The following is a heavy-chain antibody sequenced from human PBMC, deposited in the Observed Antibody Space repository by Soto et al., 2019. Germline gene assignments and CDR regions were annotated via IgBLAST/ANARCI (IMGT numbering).Heavy chain of an antibody. Sequence: QVQLVQSGAEVKKPGSSVKVSCKASGGTFSSYAISWVRQAPGQGLEWMGGIIPIFGTANYAQKFQGRVTITADESTSTAYMELSSLRSEDTAVYYCARLAGEMATIFYSYGMDVWGQGTTVTVSS. CDR2: IIPIFGTA. CDR3: ARLAGEMATIFYSYGMDV. CDR1: GGTFSSYA. V-gene: IGHV1-69*12. J-gene: IGHJ6*02. D-gene: IGHD5-12*01.